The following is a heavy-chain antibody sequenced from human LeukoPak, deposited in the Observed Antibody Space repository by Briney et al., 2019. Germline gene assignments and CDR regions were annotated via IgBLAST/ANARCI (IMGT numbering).Heavy chain of an antibody. CDR3: SKEGLRCCHDDY. CDR1: GFTFSTSR. V-gene: IGHV3-30*02. D-gene: IGHD4/OR15-4a*01. CDR2: IHYGGSIK. J-gene: IGHJ4*02. Sequence: TGGSLTLSCAASGFTFSTSRLHWVRQAPDQGLEYVSYIHYGGSIKYYADSVKGRFTISRDNSKNTLYLQMDSLRSNDRAVHYCSKEGLRCCHDDYWGRGTLVTVSS.